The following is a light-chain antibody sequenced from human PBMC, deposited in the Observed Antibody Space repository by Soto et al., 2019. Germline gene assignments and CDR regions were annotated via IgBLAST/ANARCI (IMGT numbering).Light chain of an antibody. CDR2: DVT. CDR3: CSRSASKNWI. Sequence: QSVLTQPASVSGSPGQSITISCTGTSNDFGSFDLVSWYQHRPGKAPQLIIFDVTKRPSGVSLRFSASKSGNTASLTISGLQSEDEADYYCCSRSASKNWIFGGGTKLTVL. CDR1: SNDFGSFDL. V-gene: IGLV2-23*02. J-gene: IGLJ3*02.